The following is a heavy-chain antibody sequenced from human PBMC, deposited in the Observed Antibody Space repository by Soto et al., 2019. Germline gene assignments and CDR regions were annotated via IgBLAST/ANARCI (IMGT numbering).Heavy chain of an antibody. J-gene: IGHJ3*02. Sequence: GGSLRLSCSASGFPFSSYAMHWVRQAPGKGLEYVSAISSNGGSTYYADSVKGRFTISRDNSKNTLYLQMSSLRAEDTAVYYCVKDSLSMIVVVGAFDIWGQGTMVTVSS. V-gene: IGHV3-64D*08. CDR3: VKDSLSMIVVVGAFDI. CDR2: ISSNGGST. CDR1: GFPFSSYA. D-gene: IGHD3-22*01.